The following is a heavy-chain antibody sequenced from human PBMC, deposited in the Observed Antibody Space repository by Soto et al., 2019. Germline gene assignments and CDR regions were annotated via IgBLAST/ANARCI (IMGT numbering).Heavy chain of an antibody. Sequence: PGGSLRLSCAASGFTVSSNYMSWVRQAPGKGLEWVSVIYSGGSTYYADSVKGRFTISRDNSKNTLYLQMSSLRAEDTAVYYCAREDGDDYYYGMDVWGQGTTVTVSS. V-gene: IGHV3-66*01. CDR3: AREDGDDYYYGMDV. D-gene: IGHD4-17*01. J-gene: IGHJ6*02. CDR2: IYSGGST. CDR1: GFTVSSNY.